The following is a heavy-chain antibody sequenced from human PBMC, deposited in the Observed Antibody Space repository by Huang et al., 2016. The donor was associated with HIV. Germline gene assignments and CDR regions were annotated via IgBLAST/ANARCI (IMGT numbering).Heavy chain of an antibody. Sequence: QVQLVQSGAEVKKPGASVKVSCRTSGYIFTDYYIHWVRQAPGQGLEWMGWVNPKRGATNQAQRVQGGLHMTTDTSTSAVYMELANLRSDDTAVYYCARAVVRGLIIRFDPWGQGTLVTVSS. J-gene: IGHJ5*02. CDR1: GYIFTDYY. D-gene: IGHD3-10*01. CDR2: VNPKRGAT. V-gene: IGHV1-2*02. CDR3: ARAVVRGLIIRFDP.